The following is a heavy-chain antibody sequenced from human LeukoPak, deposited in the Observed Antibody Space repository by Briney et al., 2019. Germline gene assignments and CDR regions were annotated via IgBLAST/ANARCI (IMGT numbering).Heavy chain of an antibody. J-gene: IGHJ4*02. V-gene: IGHV4-59*05. CDR1: GGSISSYY. CDR2: TFYSGST. CDR3: ATQILLCHYY. Sequence: SETLSLTRTVSGGSISSYYWSWIRQPAGKGLEWIGSTFYSGSTYYNPSLKSRVTISVDTSKNEFSLKLSSVTAADTAVYYCATQILLCHYYWGQGTLVTVSS. D-gene: IGHD2/OR15-2a*01.